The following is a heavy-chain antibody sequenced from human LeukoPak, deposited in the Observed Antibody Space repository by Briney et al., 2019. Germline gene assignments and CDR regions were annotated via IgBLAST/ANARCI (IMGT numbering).Heavy chain of an antibody. J-gene: IGHJ4*02. V-gene: IGHV3-23*01. CDR2: ISGSGGST. D-gene: IGHD3-22*01. CDR3: ARGFYDSSGYFPD. CDR1: GFTFSSYA. Sequence: PGGSLRLSCAASGFTFSSYAMSWVRQAPGKGLEWVSAISGSGGSTYYADSVKGRFTISRDNSKNTLYLQMNSLRAEDTAVYYCARGFYDSSGYFPDWGQGTLVTVSS.